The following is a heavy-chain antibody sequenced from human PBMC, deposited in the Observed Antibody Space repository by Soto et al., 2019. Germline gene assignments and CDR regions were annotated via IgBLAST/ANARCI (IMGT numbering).Heavy chain of an antibody. J-gene: IGHJ6*03. CDR1: SGSISSSNW. V-gene: IGHV4-4*02. Sequence: PSETLSLTCAVSSGSISSSNWWSWVRQPPGKGLEWIGEIYHSGSTNYNPYLKSQVTISVDKSKNQFSLKLSSVTAADTAVYYCARTTFYYYYYMDVWGKGTTVTVSS. CDR2: IYHSGST. D-gene: IGHD1-1*01. CDR3: ARTTFYYYYYMDV.